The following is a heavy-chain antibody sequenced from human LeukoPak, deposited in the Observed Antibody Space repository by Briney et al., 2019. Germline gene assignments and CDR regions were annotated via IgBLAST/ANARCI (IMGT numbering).Heavy chain of an antibody. CDR1: GFTFSSYD. CDR3: ASGLRSRGPIAARGVFDY. D-gene: IGHD6-6*01. CDR2: ISGSSSTT. V-gene: IGHV3-23*01. Sequence: GGSLRLSCAASGFTFSSYDMHWVRQATGKGLEWVSAISGSSSTTFYADSVKGRFTISRDNSMDTLFLQMNSLRAEDTAVYYCASGLRSRGPIAARGVFDYWGQGTLVTVSS. J-gene: IGHJ4*02.